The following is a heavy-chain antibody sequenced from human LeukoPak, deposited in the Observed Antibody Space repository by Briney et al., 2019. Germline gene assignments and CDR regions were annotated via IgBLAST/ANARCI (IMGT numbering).Heavy chain of an antibody. Sequence: GGSLRLSCAASGFTFSSYDMHWIRQAPGKGLEWVAVISYDGSNKYYADSVKGRFTISRDNSKNTLYLQMNSLRAEDTAVYYCAKPPRGGSYSYYMDVWGKGTTVTVSS. J-gene: IGHJ6*03. CDR1: GFTFSSYD. CDR2: ISYDGSNK. D-gene: IGHD1-26*01. V-gene: IGHV3-30*18. CDR3: AKPPRGGSYSYYMDV.